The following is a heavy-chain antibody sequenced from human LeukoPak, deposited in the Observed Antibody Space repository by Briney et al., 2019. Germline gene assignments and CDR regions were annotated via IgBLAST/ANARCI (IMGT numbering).Heavy chain of an antibody. Sequence: PGGSLRLSCAASGFTFSSYSMNWVRQAPGKGLEWVSSISSSSSYIYYADSVKGRFTISRDNSKNTLYLQMNSLRAEDTAVYYCARTPGIAVAGTGYFDYWGQGTLVTVSS. CDR2: ISSSSSYI. D-gene: IGHD6-19*01. V-gene: IGHV3-21*04. CDR1: GFTFSSYS. CDR3: ARTPGIAVAGTGYFDY. J-gene: IGHJ4*02.